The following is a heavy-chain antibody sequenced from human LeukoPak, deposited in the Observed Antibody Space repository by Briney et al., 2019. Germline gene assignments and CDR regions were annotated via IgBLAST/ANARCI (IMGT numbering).Heavy chain of an antibody. CDR3: ARRYSYGYSSAFDI. CDR1: GYTFTSYA. J-gene: IGHJ3*02. V-gene: IGHV1-69*13. Sequence: ASVKVSCKASGYTFTSYAISWVRQAPGQGLEWMGGIIPIFGTANYAQKFQGRVTITADESTSTAYMELSSLRSEDTAVYYCARRYSYGYSSAFDIWGQGTMVTVSS. CDR2: IIPIFGTA. D-gene: IGHD5-18*01.